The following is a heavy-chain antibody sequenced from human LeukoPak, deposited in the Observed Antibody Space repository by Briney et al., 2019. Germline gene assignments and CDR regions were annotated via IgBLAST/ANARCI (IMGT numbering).Heavy chain of an antibody. J-gene: IGHJ5*02. D-gene: IGHD3-10*01. CDR2: INTDGSRT. Sequence: GGSLRLSCAASGFTFSRYWMHWVRQAPGKGLVWVSRINTDGSRTTYADSEKGRFTISRDNAKNTVYLQMNSLRAEDTAVYYCARVALGSYNWFDPWGQGTLVTVSS. CDR1: GFTFSRYW. CDR3: ARVALGSYNWFDP. V-gene: IGHV3-74*01.